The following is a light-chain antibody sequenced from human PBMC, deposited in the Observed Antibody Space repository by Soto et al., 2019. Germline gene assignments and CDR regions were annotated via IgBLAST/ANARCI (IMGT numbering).Light chain of an antibody. CDR3: CSYAGPTIQLL. CDR1: NSDVGNYNL. CDR2: EGI. V-gene: IGLV2-23*01. Sequence: QSALAQPASVSGSPGQSITISCTGTNSDVGNYNLVSWYQQHPGKAPKLMIYEGIKRPSGVSNRFSGSKSGNTASLTISGLQAEDEADYYCCSYAGPTIQLLFGGGTKLTVL. J-gene: IGLJ2*01.